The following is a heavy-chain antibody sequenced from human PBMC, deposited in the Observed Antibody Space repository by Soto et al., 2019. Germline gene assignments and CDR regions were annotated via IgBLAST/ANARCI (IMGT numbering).Heavy chain of an antibody. CDR3: GKHEGYCSRTTCSSVDH. V-gene: IGHV5-51*01. Sequence: PGESLKISCRGSGLTFTNYWIAWLRQMPGKGLEWMGIIYPGDSETSYSPSFQGQVIISADKSINTAYLQWSSLKASDTAMYYCGKHEGYCSRTTCSSVDHWGQGTLVTVSS. J-gene: IGHJ4*02. D-gene: IGHD2-2*01. CDR1: GLTFTNYW. CDR2: IYPGDSET.